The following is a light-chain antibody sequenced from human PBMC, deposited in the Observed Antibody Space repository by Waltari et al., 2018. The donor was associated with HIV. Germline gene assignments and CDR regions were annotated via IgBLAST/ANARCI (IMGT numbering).Light chain of an antibody. Sequence: TGTSSDVGNYNEVSWYQQSPGTTPKLMIYDVSNRPSGVPDRFSGSKSGNTASLTISGLQAEDEADYYCSSFTTSITVVFGGGTKLTVL. J-gene: IGLJ2*01. CDR3: SSFTTSITVV. V-gene: IGLV2-18*02. CDR2: DVS. CDR1: SSDVGNYNE.